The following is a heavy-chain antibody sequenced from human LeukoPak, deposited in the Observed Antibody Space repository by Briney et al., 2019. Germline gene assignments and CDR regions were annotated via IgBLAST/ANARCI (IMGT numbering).Heavy chain of an antibody. D-gene: IGHD3-22*01. CDR3: AREGYDSSGYPRLLDY. V-gene: IGHV3-53*04. J-gene: IGHJ4*02. Sequence: GGSLRFSCAASGLTVSSNYMTWVRQAPGKGLEWVSVLLAAGGTYYADSVKGRFTISRHISKNTVYLQMNSLRAEDTAVYYCAREGYDSSGYPRLLDYWGQGTLVTVSS. CDR2: LLAAGGT. CDR1: GLTVSSNY.